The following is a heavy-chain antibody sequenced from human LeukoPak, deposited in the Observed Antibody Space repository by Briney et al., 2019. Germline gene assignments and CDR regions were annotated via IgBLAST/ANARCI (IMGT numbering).Heavy chain of an antibody. D-gene: IGHD2-2*03. Sequence: GRSLRLSRAASGFTFSSYAMHWVRQAPGKGLEWVAVISYDGSNKYYADSVKGRFTISRDNSKNTLYLQMNSLRAEDTAVYYCAREIYGYCSSTSCYGMDVWGQGTTVTVSS. J-gene: IGHJ6*02. V-gene: IGHV3-30-3*01. CDR3: AREIYGYCSSTSCYGMDV. CDR2: ISYDGSNK. CDR1: GFTFSSYA.